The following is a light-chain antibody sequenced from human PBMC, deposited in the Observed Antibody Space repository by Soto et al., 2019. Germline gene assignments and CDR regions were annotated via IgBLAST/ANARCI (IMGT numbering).Light chain of an antibody. J-gene: IGLJ2*01. Sequence: QLVLTQSPSASASLGASVKLTCTLSSGHSSYAIAWHQQQPEKGPRFLMKINSDGSHNKGDGIPDRFSGSSSGAERYLIISSLQSEDEAEYYCQTWGTGIQVFGGGTKVTVL. CDR3: QTWGTGIQV. CDR1: SGHSSYA. CDR2: INSDGSH. V-gene: IGLV4-69*01.